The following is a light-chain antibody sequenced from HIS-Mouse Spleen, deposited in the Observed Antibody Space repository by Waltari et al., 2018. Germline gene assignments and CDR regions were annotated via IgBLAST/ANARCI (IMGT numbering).Light chain of an antibody. CDR3: QSADSSGTYVV. CDR1: PLPKQY. J-gene: IGLJ2*01. V-gene: IGLV3-25*03. Sequence: SYELTQPPSVSVSPGQTARITCSGDPLPKQYANGYQQKPGQAPVLVIYKDSERPSGIPERFSGSSSGTTVTLTISGVQAEDEADYYCQSADSSGTYVVFGGGTKLTVL. CDR2: KDS.